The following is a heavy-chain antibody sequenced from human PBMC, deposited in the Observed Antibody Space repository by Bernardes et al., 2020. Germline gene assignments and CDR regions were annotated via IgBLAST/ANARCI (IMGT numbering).Heavy chain of an antibody. CDR1: GDSMSSYY. V-gene: IGHV4-59*01. J-gene: IGHJ6*02. D-gene: IGHD2-8*01. CDR2: IYHSGGF. CDR3: AGVSHHFYAMDV. Sequence: SETLSLTCTVSGDSMSSYYWSWIRQSPGKGLEWLGYIYHSGGFSYNPSLKSRITMSVDTSKNQVSLKLTSVTAADTAVYYCAGVSHHFYAMDVWGRGTTVTVSS.